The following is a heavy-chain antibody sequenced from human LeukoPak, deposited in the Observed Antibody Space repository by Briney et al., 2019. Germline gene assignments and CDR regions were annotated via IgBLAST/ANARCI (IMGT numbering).Heavy chain of an antibody. CDR2: IIPILGIA. V-gene: IGHV1-69*04. J-gene: IGHJ6*02. CDR1: GGTFSSYA. D-gene: IGHD3-3*01. Sequence: ASVTVSCTASGGTFSSYAISWVRQAPGQGLEWMGRIIPILGIANYAQKFQGRVTITADKSTSTAYMELSSLRSEDTAVYYCARDRNDFWSGYTYDYYYGMDVWGQGTTVTVSS. CDR3: ARDRNDFWSGYTYDYYYGMDV.